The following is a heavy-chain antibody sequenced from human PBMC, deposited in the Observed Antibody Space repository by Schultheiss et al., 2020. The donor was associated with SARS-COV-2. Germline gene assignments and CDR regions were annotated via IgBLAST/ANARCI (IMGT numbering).Heavy chain of an antibody. V-gene: IGHV3-72*01. CDR3: ARGQGGAFSSFDY. D-gene: IGHD1-26*01. CDR2: SKNKAESYTT. CDR1: GFTFSSYA. J-gene: IGHJ4*02. Sequence: GGSLRLSCAASGFTFSSYAMSWVRQAPGKGPEWVGRSKNKAESYTTEYAASVRGRFTISRDESLRSLYLQMNSLKTEDTAVYYCARGQGGAFSSFDYWGPGTLVTVSS.